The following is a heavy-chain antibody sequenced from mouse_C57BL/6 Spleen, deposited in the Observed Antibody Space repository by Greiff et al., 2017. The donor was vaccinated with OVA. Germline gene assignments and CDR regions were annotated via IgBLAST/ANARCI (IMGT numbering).Heavy chain of an antibody. CDR2: INPSNGGT. V-gene: IGHV1-53*01. CDR1: GYTFTSYW. J-gene: IGHJ4*01. D-gene: IGHD3-2*02. Sequence: QVQLQQPGTELVKPGASVKLSCKASGYTFTSYWMHWVKQRPGQGLEWIGNINPSNGGTNYNEKFKSKATVTVDKSSSTTYMQLSSLTSEDSAVYYCASSKTDQVHYAMDYWGQGTSVTVSS. CDR3: ASSKTDQVHYAMDY.